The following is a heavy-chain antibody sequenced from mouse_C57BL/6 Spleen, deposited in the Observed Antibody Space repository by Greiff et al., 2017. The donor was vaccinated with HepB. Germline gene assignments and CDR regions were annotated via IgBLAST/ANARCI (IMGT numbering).Heavy chain of an antibody. CDR2: IYPRSGNT. Sequence: VKLMESGAELARPGASVKLSCKASGYTFTSYGISWVKQRTGQGLEWIGEIYPRSGNTYYNEKFKGKATLTADKSSSTAYMELRSLTSEDSAVYFCARSSNYVLDYWGQGTTLTVSS. V-gene: IGHV1-81*01. J-gene: IGHJ2*01. D-gene: IGHD2-5*01. CDR3: ARSSNYVLDY. CDR1: GYTFTSYG.